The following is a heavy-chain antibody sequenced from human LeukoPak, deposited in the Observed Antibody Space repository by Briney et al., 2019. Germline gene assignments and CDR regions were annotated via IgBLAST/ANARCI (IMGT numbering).Heavy chain of an antibody. CDR3: ARLYPQGDYFDY. Sequence: ASVKVSCKASGYTFTSNYIHWVRQAPGQGLEWMGWISAYNGNTNYAQKLQGRVTMTTDTSTSTAYMELRSLRSDDTAVYYCARLYPQGDYFDYWGQGTLVTVSS. CDR2: ISAYNGNT. V-gene: IGHV1-18*04. CDR1: GYTFTSNY. D-gene: IGHD3-16*01. J-gene: IGHJ4*02.